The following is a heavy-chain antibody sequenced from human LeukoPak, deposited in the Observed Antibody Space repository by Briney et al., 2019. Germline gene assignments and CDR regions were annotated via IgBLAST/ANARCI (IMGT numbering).Heavy chain of an antibody. V-gene: IGHV1-18*01. CDR2: ISAYSGNT. Sequence: ASVKVSCKASGYTFTSYGISWVRQAPGQGLEWMGCISAYSGNTNFAQKLQGRVTMTTDTSTSTAYMELRSLRSDDTAVYFCARGADTGSYGSLVYFDYWGQGTLVTVSS. D-gene: IGHD3-16*01. CDR3: ARGADTGSYGSLVYFDY. CDR1: GYTFTSYG. J-gene: IGHJ4*02.